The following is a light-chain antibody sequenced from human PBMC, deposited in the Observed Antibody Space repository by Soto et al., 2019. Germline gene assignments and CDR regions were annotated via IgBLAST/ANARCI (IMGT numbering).Light chain of an antibody. J-gene: IGKJ1*01. CDR3: QQYGSSPWT. CDR2: GAS. CDR1: QSVSSNY. Sequence: EIVLTQSPGTLSLSPGERATLSCRASQSVSSNYLAWYQQKPGQAPRLLIYGASSRAAGIPDRFSGSGSGTDFTLTISRLEPEDVAVYCCQQYGSSPWTFGQGTKVEIK. V-gene: IGKV3-20*01.